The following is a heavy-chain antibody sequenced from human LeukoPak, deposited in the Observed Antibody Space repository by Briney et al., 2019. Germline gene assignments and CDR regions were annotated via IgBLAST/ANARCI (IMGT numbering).Heavy chain of an antibody. Sequence: ASVKVSCKASGGTFSSYAISWVRQAPGQGLEWMGGIIPIFGTANYAQKFQGRVTITADESTSTAYMELSSLRSEDTAVYYCARGIPRYYGSGSSPLGYWGQGTLVTVSS. D-gene: IGHD3-10*01. CDR2: IIPIFGTA. CDR3: ARGIPRYYGSGSSPLGY. J-gene: IGHJ4*02. CDR1: GGTFSSYA. V-gene: IGHV1-69*13.